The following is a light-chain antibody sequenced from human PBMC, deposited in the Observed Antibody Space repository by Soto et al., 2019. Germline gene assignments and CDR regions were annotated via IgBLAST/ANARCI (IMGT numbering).Light chain of an antibody. CDR3: QQSYRNPRT. V-gene: IGKV1-5*01. Sequence: DIHMTQSPSTLSASVGDRVTITCRASQSISSWLAWYQQKPGKAPKLLIYAASKLESGVPSRFGGSGSGTDFTLTISSLQPEDFATYYCQQSYRNPRTFGLGTKVDIK. CDR2: AAS. CDR1: QSISSW. J-gene: IGKJ1*01.